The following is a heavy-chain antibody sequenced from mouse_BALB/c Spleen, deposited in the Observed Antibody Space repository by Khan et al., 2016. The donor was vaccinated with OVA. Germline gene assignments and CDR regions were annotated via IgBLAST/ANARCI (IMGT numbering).Heavy chain of an antibody. CDR2: INPSTGYT. J-gene: IGHJ2*01. CDR1: GYTFTNFW. D-gene: IGHD1-1*01. Sequence: QVQLKESGAELAKPGASVKMSCKASGYTFTNFWILWIKQRPGQGLEWIGYINPSTGYTEYNQNFKDKATLTSDISSSTAYMQMSSLPSEDSAAYYGARRCLRLDFDYWGQGTTLTVSS. CDR3: ARRCLRLDFDY. V-gene: IGHV1-7*01.